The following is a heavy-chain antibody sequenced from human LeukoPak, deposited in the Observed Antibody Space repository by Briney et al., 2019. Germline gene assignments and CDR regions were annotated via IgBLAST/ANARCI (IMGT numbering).Heavy chain of an antibody. CDR3: ARDRIWNDAGHDHFDI. D-gene: IGHD1-1*01. V-gene: IGHV4-4*07. CDR1: GASISSYY. CDR2: IYTSANT. J-gene: IGHJ3*02. Sequence: PSETLSLTGNVSGASISSYYWSWIRQPAGKGLEWIGRIYTSANTNYNPSFKSRATISIDRSKNQFSLNLPSVTAADTAVYYCARDRIWNDAGHDHFDIWGQGTMVTVSS.